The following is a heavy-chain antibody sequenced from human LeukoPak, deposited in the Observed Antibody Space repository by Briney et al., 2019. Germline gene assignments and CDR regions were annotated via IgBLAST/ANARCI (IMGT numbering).Heavy chain of an antibody. Sequence: GGSLRLSCAASGFTFSSYAMHWVRQAPGKGLEWVAVISYDGSNKYYADSVKGRFTISRDNSKNTLYLQMNSLRAEDTAVYYCARELAFYFDCWGQGTLVTVSS. D-gene: IGHD3-3*02. CDR2: ISYDGSNK. V-gene: IGHV3-30-3*01. CDR1: GFTFSSYA. CDR3: ARELAFYFDC. J-gene: IGHJ4*02.